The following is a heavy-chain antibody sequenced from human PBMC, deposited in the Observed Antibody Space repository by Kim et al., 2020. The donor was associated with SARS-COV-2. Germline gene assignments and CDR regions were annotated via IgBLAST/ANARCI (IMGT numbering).Heavy chain of an antibody. J-gene: IGHJ4*02. D-gene: IGHD7-27*01. CDR2: INHSGST. Sequence: SETLSLTCAVYGGSFSGYYWSWIRQPPGKGLEWIGEINHSGSTNYNPSLKSRVTISVDTSKNQFSLKLSSVTAADTAVYYCARGSTPWANWGFDYWGQGTLVTVSS. V-gene: IGHV4-34*01. CDR3: ARGSTPWANWGFDY. CDR1: GGSFSGYY.